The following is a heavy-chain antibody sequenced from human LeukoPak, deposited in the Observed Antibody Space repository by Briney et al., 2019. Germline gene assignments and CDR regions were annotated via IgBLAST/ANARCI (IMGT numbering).Heavy chain of an antibody. V-gene: IGHV3-23*01. Sequence: GGSLRLSCAASGFNFSRCAMSWVRQAPGKGLEWVSIISGSGAGTYYADSVRGRFTISRDNSKNTLYLLMSSLRAEDTAVYYCARNGYSSSWAPHYFDYWGQGTLVTVSS. J-gene: IGHJ4*02. CDR1: GFNFSRCA. D-gene: IGHD6-6*01. CDR3: ARNGYSSSWAPHYFDY. CDR2: ISGSGAGT.